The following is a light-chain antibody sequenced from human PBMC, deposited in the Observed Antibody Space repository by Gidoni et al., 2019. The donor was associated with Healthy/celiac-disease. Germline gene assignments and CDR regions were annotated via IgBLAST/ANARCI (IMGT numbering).Light chain of an antibody. Sequence: EIVMTQSPATLSVSPGERATLSCRASQSVSSNLAWYQQKPGQAPRHLIYGASTRATGIPARFSGSGSGTEFTLTISSLQPEDFAVYYCQQYNNWPWYTFGQGTKLEIK. CDR2: GAS. CDR3: QQYNNWPWYT. CDR1: QSVSSN. J-gene: IGKJ2*01. V-gene: IGKV3-15*01.